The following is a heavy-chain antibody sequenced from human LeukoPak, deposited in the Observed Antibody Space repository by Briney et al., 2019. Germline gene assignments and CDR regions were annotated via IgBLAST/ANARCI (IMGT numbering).Heavy chain of an antibody. CDR1: GFTLNNYG. J-gene: IGHJ4*02. CDR3: AKDQSSGSDY. Sequence: GGSLRLSCAASGFTLNNYGMNWVRQAPGKGLEWVSYITSSGTLYYADSVKGRFTISRDNAKNSLYLQLNSLRAEDTAVYYCAKDQSSGSDYWGQGTLVTVSS. CDR2: ITSSGTL. D-gene: IGHD3-3*01. V-gene: IGHV3-48*04.